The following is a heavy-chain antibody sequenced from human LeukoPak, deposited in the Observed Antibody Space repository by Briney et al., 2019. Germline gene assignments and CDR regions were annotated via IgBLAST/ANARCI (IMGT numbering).Heavy chain of an antibody. CDR1: GFTVSSNY. Sequence: GGSLRLSCAASGFTVSSNYMSWVRQAPGKGLEWVSVIYSGGSTYYADSVKGRFTISRDNSKNTMYLQMNSLRAEDTAVYFCARAGDYVCKDWGQGTLVTVSS. CDR3: ARAGDYVCKD. V-gene: IGHV3-66*01. CDR2: IYSGGST. D-gene: IGHD3-16*01. J-gene: IGHJ4*02.